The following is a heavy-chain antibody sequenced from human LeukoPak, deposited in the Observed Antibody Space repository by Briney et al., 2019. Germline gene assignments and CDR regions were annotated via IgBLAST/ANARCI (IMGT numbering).Heavy chain of an antibody. D-gene: IGHD2-21*02. CDR1: GGSISSGGYC. V-gene: IGHV4-31*03. CDR2: IYYSGST. CDR3: ARGGLVTRGYYFDY. Sequence: SETLSLTCTVSGGSISSGGYCWSWIRQHPGKGLEWIGYIYYSGSTYYNPSLKSRVTISVDTSKNQFSLKLSSVTAADTAVYYCARGGLVTRGYYFDYWGQGTLVTVSS. J-gene: IGHJ4*02.